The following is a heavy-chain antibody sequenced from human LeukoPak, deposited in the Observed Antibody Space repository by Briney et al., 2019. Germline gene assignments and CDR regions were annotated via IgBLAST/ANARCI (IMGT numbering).Heavy chain of an antibody. J-gene: IGHJ4*02. CDR2: IYHSGST. CDR1: GYSISSGYY. V-gene: IGHV4-38-2*02. D-gene: IGHD5-18*01. Sequence: SETLSLTCTVSGYSISSGYYWGWIRQPPGKGLEWIGSIYHSGSTYYNPSLKSRVTISVDTSKNQFSLKLSSVTAADTAVYYCARATAMGRYFDYWGQGTLVTVSS. CDR3: ARATAMGRYFDY.